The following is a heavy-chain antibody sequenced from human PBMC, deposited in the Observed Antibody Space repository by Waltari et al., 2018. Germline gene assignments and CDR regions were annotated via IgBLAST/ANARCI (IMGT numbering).Heavy chain of an antibody. Sequence: QVQLVQSGAEVKKPGASVKVSCKVSGYTLTELSMHWVRQAPGKGLEWMGGLDPEEGEPIYAQKFQGRVTMTEDTSTDTAYMERGSLRSEYTAVYYCATVSSRWLPRNYFDYWGQGTLVTVSS. CDR1: GYTLTELS. J-gene: IGHJ4*02. CDR3: ATVSSRWLPRNYFDY. CDR2: LDPEEGEP. V-gene: IGHV1-24*01. D-gene: IGHD3-22*01.